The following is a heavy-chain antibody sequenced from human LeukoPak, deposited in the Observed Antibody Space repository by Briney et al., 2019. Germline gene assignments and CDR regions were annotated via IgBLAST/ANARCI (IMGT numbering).Heavy chain of an antibody. CDR3: ARGADILTGYYAFYYYYGMDV. D-gene: IGHD3-9*01. J-gene: IGHJ6*02. CDR2: ILDVGTNK. CDR1: GFTFSSYG. Sequence: GKALRLSCAASGFTFSSYGMHWVRQAPGKGLEWVAVILDVGTNKYSADSVKGRFTISRDNSKNTLYLQMNSLRAEDTAVYYCARGADILTGYYAFYYYYGMDVWGQGTTVT. V-gene: IGHV3-33*01.